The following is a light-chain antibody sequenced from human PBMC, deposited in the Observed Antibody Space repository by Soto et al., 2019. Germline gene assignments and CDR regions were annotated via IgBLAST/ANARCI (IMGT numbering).Light chain of an antibody. CDR1: YSDIGAYNY. CDR3: SSSAGIYHYLV. Sequence: QSALTQPPSASGSPGQSVTIPCTGTYSDIGAYNYVSWYQQRPGEAPKLIIYEVNKRPSGVPDRFSGSKSGYTASLTVSGLQTEDEAFYYCSSSAGIYHYLVFGGGTKLTVL. V-gene: IGLV2-8*01. CDR2: EVN. J-gene: IGLJ3*02.